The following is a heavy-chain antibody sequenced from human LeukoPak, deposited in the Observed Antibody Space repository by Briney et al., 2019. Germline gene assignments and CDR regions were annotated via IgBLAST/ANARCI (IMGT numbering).Heavy chain of an antibody. D-gene: IGHD2-21*02. J-gene: IGHJ4*02. CDR3: ARDGGIVVVTATTPGSYFDY. Sequence: GGSLRLSCAASGFTFSSYAMHWVRQAPGKGLEYVSAISSNGGSTYYANSVKGRFTISRDNSKNTLYLQMGSLRAEDMAVYYCARDGGIVVVTATTPGSYFDYWGQGTLVTVSS. CDR1: GFTFSSYA. V-gene: IGHV3-64*01. CDR2: ISSNGGST.